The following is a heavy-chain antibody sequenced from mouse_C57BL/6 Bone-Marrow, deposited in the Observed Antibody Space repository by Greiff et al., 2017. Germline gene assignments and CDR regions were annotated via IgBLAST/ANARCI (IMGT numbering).Heavy chain of an antibody. CDR2: IYPSDSET. V-gene: IGHV1-61*01. CDR1: GYTFSSYW. CDR3: ARPVTFFDY. D-gene: IGHD2-13*01. Sequence: QVQLQQPGAELVRPGSSVKLSCTASGYTFSSYWMDWVKQRPGQGLEWIGNIYPSDSETHYNQKFKDKATLTVDKSSSTAYMKLSVLTSEDSAVYYCARPVTFFDYWGQGTTLTVSS. J-gene: IGHJ2*01.